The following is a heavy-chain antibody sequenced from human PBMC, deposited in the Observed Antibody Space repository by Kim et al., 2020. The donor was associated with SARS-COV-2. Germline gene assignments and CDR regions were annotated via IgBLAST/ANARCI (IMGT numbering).Heavy chain of an antibody. CDR2: IYYSGST. D-gene: IGHD3-10*01. CDR1: GGSISSGGYY. Sequence: SETLSLTCTVSGGSISSGGYYWSWIRQHPGKGLEWIGYIYYSGSTYYNPSLKSRVTISVDTSKNQFSLKLSSVTAADTAVYYCAREKITMVRGVPDYWGQGTLVTVSS. J-gene: IGHJ4*02. CDR3: AREKITMVRGVPDY. V-gene: IGHV4-31*03.